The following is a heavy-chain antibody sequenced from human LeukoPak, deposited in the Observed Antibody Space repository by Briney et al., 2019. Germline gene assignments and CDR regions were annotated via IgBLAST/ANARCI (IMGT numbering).Heavy chain of an antibody. J-gene: IGHJ6*03. CDR3: ARERGARYSSGWTYYYYYYMDV. CDR2: IYYSGST. D-gene: IGHD6-19*01. CDR1: GGSISSSSYY. Sequence: SETLSLTCTVSGGSISSSSYYWGWIRQPPGKGLEWIGSIYYSGSTYYNPSLKSRVTISVDTSKNQFSLKLSSVTAADTAVDYCARERGARYSSGWTYYYYYYMDVWGKGTTVTVSS. V-gene: IGHV4-39*07.